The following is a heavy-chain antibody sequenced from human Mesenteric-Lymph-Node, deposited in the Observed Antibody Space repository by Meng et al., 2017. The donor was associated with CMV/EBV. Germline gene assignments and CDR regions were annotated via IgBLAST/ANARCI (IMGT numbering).Heavy chain of an antibody. D-gene: IGHD4-17*01. CDR1: GDSSSRGNYY. CDR2: IYHSGNT. V-gene: IGHV4-31*02. CDR3: ARRDYRDLENWFDP. J-gene: IGHJ5*02. Sequence: SGDSSSRGNYYWTWIRQHPGKGLEWIGYIYHSGNTYYNPSLKSRVTISVETSKNHFSLNLNSVTAADTAVYYCARRDYRDLENWFDPWGQGTLVTVSS.